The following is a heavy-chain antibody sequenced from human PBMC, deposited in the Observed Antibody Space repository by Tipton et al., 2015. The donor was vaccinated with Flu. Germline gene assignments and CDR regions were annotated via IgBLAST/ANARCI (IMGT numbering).Heavy chain of an antibody. Sequence: QLVQSGAEVKKPGSSVKVSCKASGGTFSSYAISWVRQAPGQGLEWMGRIIPILGIANYAQKFQGRVTITADKSTSTAYMELSSLRSEDPAVYYCASPYSGSYGTDYWGQGTLVTVSS. J-gene: IGHJ4*02. CDR2: IIPILGIA. D-gene: IGHD1-26*01. CDR3: ASPYSGSYGTDY. V-gene: IGHV1-69*09. CDR1: GGTFSSYA.